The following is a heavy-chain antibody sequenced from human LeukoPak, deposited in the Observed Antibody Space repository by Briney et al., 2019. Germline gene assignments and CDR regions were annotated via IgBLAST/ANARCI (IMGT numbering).Heavy chain of an antibody. CDR2: IYDSGST. V-gene: IGHV4-39*01. CDR1: GGSIRSSYYY. CDR3: AANEDRIAVAGTGGATRFDY. J-gene: IGHJ4*02. D-gene: IGHD6-19*01. Sequence: SETLSLTCTVSGGSIRSSYYYWGWIRQPPGKGLEWIGSIYDSGSTYYNPSLKSRVTISVDTSKNQFSLKLNSVTAADTAVYYCAANEDRIAVAGTGGATRFDYWGQGTLVTVSS.